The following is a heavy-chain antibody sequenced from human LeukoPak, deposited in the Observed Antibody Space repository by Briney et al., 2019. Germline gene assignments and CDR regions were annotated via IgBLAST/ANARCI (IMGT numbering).Heavy chain of an antibody. J-gene: IGHJ4*02. Sequence: PGGSLRLSCAASGFTFDDYGTSWVRQPPPKDLQWVSVISGDGERTDYADSVKSRFTVSIDNSKNYLYLQMNTLRSEDTALYYCAKETWSNSYSDFDYWGQGTLVTVSS. V-gene: IGHV3-43*02. CDR3: AKETWSNSYSDFDY. CDR2: ISGDGERT. D-gene: IGHD4-11*01. CDR1: GFTFDDYG.